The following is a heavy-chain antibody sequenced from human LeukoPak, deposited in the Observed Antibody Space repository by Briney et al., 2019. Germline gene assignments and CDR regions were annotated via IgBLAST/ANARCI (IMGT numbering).Heavy chain of an antibody. CDR3: ARDFTVITRGYYYYMDV. CDR1: GFTFSSYS. J-gene: IGHJ6*03. V-gene: IGHV3-7*01. CDR2: IQQDGSEK. D-gene: IGHD4-11*01. Sequence: GGSLRLSCAASGFTFSSYSMNWVRQAPGKGLEWVANIQQDGSEKYYVDSVKGRFTISRDNAKNSLYLQMNSLRAEDTAVYYCARDFTVITRGYYYYMDVWGKGTTVTVSS.